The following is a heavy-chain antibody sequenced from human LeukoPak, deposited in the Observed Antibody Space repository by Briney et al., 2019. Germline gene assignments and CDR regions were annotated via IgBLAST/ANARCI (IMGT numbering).Heavy chain of an antibody. CDR1: GFTFSSYW. D-gene: IGHD6-13*01. J-gene: IGHJ3*02. Sequence: PGGSLRLSCAASGFTFSSYWMSWVRQAPGKGLEWVANIKQDGSEKYYVDSVKGRFTISRDNAKNSLYLQMSSLRAEDTAVYYCARRAWAAAGLDAFDIWGQGTMVTVSS. CDR2: IKQDGSEK. CDR3: ARRAWAAAGLDAFDI. V-gene: IGHV3-7*03.